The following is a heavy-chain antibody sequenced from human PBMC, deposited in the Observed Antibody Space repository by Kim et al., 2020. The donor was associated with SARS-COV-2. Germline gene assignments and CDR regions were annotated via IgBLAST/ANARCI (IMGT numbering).Heavy chain of an antibody. V-gene: IGHV4-59*01. CDR3: ACYGSGSYFGKHAFDI. D-gene: IGHD3-10*01. Sequence: SLQSRGTVSVDTSKNQFSLKLSSVTAADTAVYYCACYGSGSYFGKHAFDIWGQGTMVTVSS. J-gene: IGHJ3*02.